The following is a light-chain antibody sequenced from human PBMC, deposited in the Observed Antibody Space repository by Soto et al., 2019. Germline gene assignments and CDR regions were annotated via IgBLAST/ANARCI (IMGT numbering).Light chain of an antibody. CDR3: QQYNNWPLT. CDR2: GAS. J-gene: IGKJ3*01. Sequence: EIVMTQSPATLSVSPGERATLSCRASQSVSSNLAWYQQKPGQAPRLHIYGASTRATGIPARFSGSGSGTEFTLTISSLQSEDFAVYYCQQYNNWPLTFGPGTKVDNK. V-gene: IGKV3-15*01. CDR1: QSVSSN.